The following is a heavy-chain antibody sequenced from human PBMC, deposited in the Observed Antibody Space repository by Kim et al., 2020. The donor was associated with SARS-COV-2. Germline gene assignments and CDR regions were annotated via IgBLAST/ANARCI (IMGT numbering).Heavy chain of an antibody. CDR3: ARGDPRDY. V-gene: IGHV7-4-1*02. Sequence: ASVKVSCKAFGYTFTKYAINWVRQAPGQGLDWMGWIDTNTGNPTHAQGFTGRFVLSFDSSVRTAYLQISGLKPEDTAIYFCARGDPRDYWGQGTLVTVSS. CDR2: IDTNTGNP. CDR1: GYTFTKYA. J-gene: IGHJ4*02.